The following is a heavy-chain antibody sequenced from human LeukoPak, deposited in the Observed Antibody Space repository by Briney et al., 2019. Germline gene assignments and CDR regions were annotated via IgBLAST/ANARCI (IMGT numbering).Heavy chain of an antibody. CDR1: GFTLRKYA. V-gene: IGHV3-23*01. D-gene: IGHD3-9*01. CDR2: IGGSGVYT. CDR3: VKGGIAIFGLVPDWFDP. J-gene: IGHJ5*02. Sequence: PGGSLRLSCAASGFTLRKYAMTWVRQAPGKGLEWVSSIGGSGVYTFYADSVKGRFTISRDISKNTLSLQMNTLRAEDTAIYYCVKGGIAIFGLVPDWFDPWGQGTLVSVSS.